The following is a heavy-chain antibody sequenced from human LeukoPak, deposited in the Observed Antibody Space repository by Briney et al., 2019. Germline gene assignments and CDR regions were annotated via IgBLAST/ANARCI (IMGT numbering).Heavy chain of an antibody. D-gene: IGHD3-3*01. CDR1: GGSFSGYY. CDR2: INHSGST. V-gene: IGHV4-34*01. Sequence: SETLSLTCAVYGGSFSGYYWSWIRQPPGKGLEWIGEINHSGSTNYNPSLKSRVTISVDTSKNQFSLKPSSVTAADTAVYYCARRNYFYDFWSGKTDYWGQGTLVTVSS. J-gene: IGHJ4*02. CDR3: ARRNYFYDFWSGKTDY.